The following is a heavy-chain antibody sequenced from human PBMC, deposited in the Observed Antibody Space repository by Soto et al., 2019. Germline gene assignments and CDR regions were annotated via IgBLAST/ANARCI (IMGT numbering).Heavy chain of an antibody. Sequence: GASVKVSCKASGYPFTDHYIHWLRQAPGQSLEWMGWINPYSGGTHFARKFQDRVTMARDTSVSTAYMELSSLKSDDTAVFYCAHSTRWSAAFDYWGQGTLVTVS. CDR2: INPYSGGT. D-gene: IGHD2-2*01. J-gene: IGHJ4*02. CDR3: AHSTRWSAAFDY. V-gene: IGHV1-2*02. CDR1: GYPFTDHY.